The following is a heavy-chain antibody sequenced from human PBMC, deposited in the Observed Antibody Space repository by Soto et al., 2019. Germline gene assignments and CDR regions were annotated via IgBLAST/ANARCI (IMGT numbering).Heavy chain of an antibody. CDR1: GFTFSSHG. J-gene: IGHJ3*01. Sequence: QVQLVESGGGVVQPGRSLRLSCVASGFTFSSHGMHWVRQAPGKGPGWVAFLWYDGSNKDYADSVKGRFTISRDNSKNNVFLKINSLRAEDTAVYNCERDEQKLDPYAFDFWGQGTMVTVSS. V-gene: IGHV3-33*01. CDR2: LWYDGSNK. CDR3: ERDEQKLDPYAFDF. D-gene: IGHD1-1*01.